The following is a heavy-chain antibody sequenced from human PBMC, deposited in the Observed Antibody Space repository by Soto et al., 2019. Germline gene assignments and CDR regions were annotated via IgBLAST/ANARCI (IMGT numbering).Heavy chain of an antibody. V-gene: IGHV4-39*01. Sequence: QLQLQESGPGLVKPSETLSLTCIVSGGSISSGRYYWVWLRQPPGGGLEWIGTIFGSGSTSYNPSLGSRVTIPVDTSTTQFSLRLSSVTAADTAIYYCARRGRSGSPVPGGFDVWGQGTTVTVSS. CDR2: IFGSGST. J-gene: IGHJ3*01. CDR3: ARRGRSGSPVPGGFDV. CDR1: GGSISSGRYY. D-gene: IGHD1-26*01.